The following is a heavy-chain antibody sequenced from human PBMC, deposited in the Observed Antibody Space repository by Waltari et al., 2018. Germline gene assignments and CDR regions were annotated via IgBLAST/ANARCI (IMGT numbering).Heavy chain of an antibody. V-gene: IGHV1-2*02. CDR3: ARDPGPIVGAPDY. J-gene: IGHJ4*02. CDR1: GYSLTDYH. CDR2: INPKNGDT. D-gene: IGHD1-26*01. Sequence: QVQLVQSGTEVKKPGASVKVSCQASGYSLTDYHLHWVRQTPGQGLEWLGWINPKNGDTSYAHNFLGRVTMTRDTSINTVYMDLSGLRSDDTAVFYCARDPGPIVGAPDYWGQGTLVTVSS.